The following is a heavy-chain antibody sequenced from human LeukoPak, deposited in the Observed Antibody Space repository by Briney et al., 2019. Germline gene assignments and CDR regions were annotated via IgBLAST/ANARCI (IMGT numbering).Heavy chain of an antibody. CDR2: ISGSGGST. CDR1: GFTFSSYA. Sequence: GGSLRLSCAASGFTFSSYAMSWVRQAPGKGLEWVSAISGSGGSTYYADSEKGRFTISRDNSKNTLYLQMNSLRAEDTAVYYCASLVGATTHYYYGMDVWGQGTTVTVSS. J-gene: IGHJ6*02. CDR3: ASLVGATTHYYYGMDV. D-gene: IGHD1-26*01. V-gene: IGHV3-23*01.